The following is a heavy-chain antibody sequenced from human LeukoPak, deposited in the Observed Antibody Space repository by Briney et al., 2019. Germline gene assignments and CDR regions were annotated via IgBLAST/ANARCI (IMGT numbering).Heavy chain of an antibody. CDR2: TYYRSTWYN. Sequence: SQTLSLTCAISGDSVSSNSVTWNWIRQSPSRGLEWLGRTYYRSTWYNDYAVSVGGRITVNPDTSKNQYSLHLNSVTPEDTAVYYCARRLTQYDCFDPWGQGILVTVSS. D-gene: IGHD2-2*01. CDR3: ARRLTQYDCFDP. CDR1: GDSVSSNSVT. V-gene: IGHV6-1*01. J-gene: IGHJ5*02.